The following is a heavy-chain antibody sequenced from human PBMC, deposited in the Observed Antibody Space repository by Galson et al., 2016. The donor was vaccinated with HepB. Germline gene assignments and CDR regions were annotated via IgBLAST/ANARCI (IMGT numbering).Heavy chain of an antibody. CDR3: ARTIWFGNNWFDP. CDR1: GGTFTSYA. D-gene: IGHD3-10*01. J-gene: IGHJ5*02. CDR2: IIPIFGTP. Sequence: SVKVSCKASGGTFTSYAISWVRQAPGQGLEWMGGIIPIFGTPNYAQKFQGRVTITVDESTSAVYMELSSLRSEDTAVYYCARTIWFGNNWFDPWGLGTLVTVSS. V-gene: IGHV1-69*13.